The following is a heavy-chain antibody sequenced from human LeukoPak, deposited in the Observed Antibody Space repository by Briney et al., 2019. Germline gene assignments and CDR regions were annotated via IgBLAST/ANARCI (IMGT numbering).Heavy chain of an antibody. D-gene: IGHD3-10*01. J-gene: IGHJ3*01. CDR2: IYPGDSET. CDR3: AVSELWFGEPDAFDL. Sequence: GESLKISCKGSGYSFPSYWIGWVRQMPGKGLEWMDIIYPGDSETRYSPSFQGQVTISADKSISTAYLQWSSLKASDTAMYYCAVSELWFGEPDAFDLWGQGTMVTVSS. V-gene: IGHV5-51*01. CDR1: GYSFPSYW.